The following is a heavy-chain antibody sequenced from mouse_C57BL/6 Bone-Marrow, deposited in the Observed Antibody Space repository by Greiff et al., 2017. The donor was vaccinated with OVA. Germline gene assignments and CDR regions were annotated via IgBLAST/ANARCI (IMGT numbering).Heavy chain of an antibody. J-gene: IGHJ4*01. CDR3: ASLVSLGHAMDY. V-gene: IGHV7-3*01. Sequence: DVKLVESGGGLVQPGGSLSLSCAASGFTFTDYYMSWVRQPPGKALEWLGFIRNKANGYTTEYSASVKGRFTISRDNSQSILYLQMNALRAEDSATYYCASLVSLGHAMDYWGQGTSVTVSS. CDR1: GFTFTDYY. CDR2: IRNKANGYTT. D-gene: IGHD6-2*01.